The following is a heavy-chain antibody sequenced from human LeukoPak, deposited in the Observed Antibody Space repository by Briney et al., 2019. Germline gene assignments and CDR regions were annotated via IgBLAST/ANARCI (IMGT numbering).Heavy chain of an antibody. D-gene: IGHD6-13*01. V-gene: IGHV4-61*01. Sequence: SSETLSLTCSVSGYSISSGYYWSWIRPPPGKGLEWIGYIYYSGSTNYNPSLKSRVTISVDTSKNQFSLKLSSVTAADTAVYYCARRDRPYSSSPRGVLDYYMDVWGKGTTVTVSS. CDR1: GYSISSGYY. J-gene: IGHJ6*03. CDR2: IYYSGST. CDR3: ARRDRPYSSSPRGVLDYYMDV.